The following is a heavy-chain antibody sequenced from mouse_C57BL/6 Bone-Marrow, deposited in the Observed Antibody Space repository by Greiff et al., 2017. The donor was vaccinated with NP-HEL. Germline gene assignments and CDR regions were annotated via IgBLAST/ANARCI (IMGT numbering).Heavy chain of an antibody. Sequence: VQLVESGAELARPGASVKLSCKASGYTFTSYGISWVKQRTGQGLEWIGEIYPRSGNTYYNEKFKGKATLTADKSSSTAYMELRSLTSEDSAVYFCARGNYYGSSPFAYWGQGTLVTGSA. CDR3: ARGNYYGSSPFAY. V-gene: IGHV1-81*01. D-gene: IGHD1-1*01. CDR1: GYTFTSYG. J-gene: IGHJ3*01. CDR2: IYPRSGNT.